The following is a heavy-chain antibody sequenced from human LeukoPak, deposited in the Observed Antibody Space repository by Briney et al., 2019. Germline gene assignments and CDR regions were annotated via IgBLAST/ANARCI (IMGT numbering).Heavy chain of an antibody. CDR1: GGTFSSYA. Sequence: ASVEVSCKASGGTFSSYAISWVRQAPGQGLEWMGGIIPIFGTANYAQKFQGRVTITADESTSTAYMELSSLRSEDTAVYYCARSPFDYYGSGSYYNEWDYWGQGTLVTVSS. CDR2: IIPIFGTA. D-gene: IGHD3-10*01. J-gene: IGHJ4*02. CDR3: ARSPFDYYGSGSYYNEWDY. V-gene: IGHV1-69*13.